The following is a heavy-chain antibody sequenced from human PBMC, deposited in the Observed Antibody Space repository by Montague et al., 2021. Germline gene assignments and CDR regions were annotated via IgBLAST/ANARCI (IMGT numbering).Heavy chain of an antibody. CDR2: TYYRSTWYT. V-gene: IGHV6-1*01. Sequence: CAISGDSVSNNNAAWSWIRESPPRGLEWLGRTYYRSTWYTDYAVSVKGRIAINPDTSKNQFSLHLNSVTPEDTAVYYCAREGVGDLLFSFDSWGQGTLVTVSS. J-gene: IGHJ4*02. CDR3: AREGVGDLLFSFDS. D-gene: IGHD3-10*01. CDR1: GDSVSNNNAA.